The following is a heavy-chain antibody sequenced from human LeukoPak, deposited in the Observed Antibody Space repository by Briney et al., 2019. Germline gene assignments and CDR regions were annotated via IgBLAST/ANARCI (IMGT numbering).Heavy chain of an antibody. V-gene: IGHV3-43*02. CDR3: AKDFYYGSGSVDY. CDR1: GFTFDDYA. D-gene: IGHD3-10*01. J-gene: IGHJ4*02. Sequence: GGSLRLSYAASGFTFDDYAMHWVRQAPRKGLEWVSLISEDGGKTHYADSVKGRFTISRDNTKNSLYLQMNSLRTEDTALYYCAKDFYYGSGSVDYWGQGTLVTVSS. CDR2: ISEDGGKT.